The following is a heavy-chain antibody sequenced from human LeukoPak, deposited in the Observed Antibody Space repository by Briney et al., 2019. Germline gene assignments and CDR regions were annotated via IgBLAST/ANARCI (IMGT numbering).Heavy chain of an antibody. CDR2: ISYDGSNK. J-gene: IGHJ4*02. D-gene: IGHD3-22*01. V-gene: IGHV3-30-3*01. CDR1: GFTFSSYA. CDR3: ARAQTVVVITTSRFDY. Sequence: PGRSLRLSCAASGFTFSSYAMHWVRQAPGKGLEWVAVISYDGSNKYYADSVKGRFTISRDNSKNTLYLQMNSLRAEGTAVYYCARAQTVVVITTSRFDYWGQGTLVTVSS.